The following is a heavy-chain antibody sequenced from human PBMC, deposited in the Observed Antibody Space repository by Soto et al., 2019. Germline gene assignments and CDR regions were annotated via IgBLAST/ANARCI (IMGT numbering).Heavy chain of an antibody. CDR1: GFTVSGNY. D-gene: IGHD5-12*01. CDR2: IYSTNNT. J-gene: IGHJ5*02. CDR3: ARASIVSTMGGWLDP. Sequence: EVQLVESGGGLVQAGGSLRLSCAASGFTVSGNYMAWVRQAPGKGLEWVSIIYSTNNTYYADFVKGRFTMSRDNSKNTKWLQMNSLSAEDTAVYYCARASIVSTMGGWLDPWGQGARVIVSS. V-gene: IGHV3-66*01.